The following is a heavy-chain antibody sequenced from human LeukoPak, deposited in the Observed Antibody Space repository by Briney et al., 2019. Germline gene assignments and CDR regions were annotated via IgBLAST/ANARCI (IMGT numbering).Heavy chain of an antibody. CDR1: GFTFSSYA. CDR2: ISGSGGST. V-gene: IGHV3-23*01. CDR3: AKSVRDSSGWYPDAFDI. Sequence: GGSLRLSCAASGFTFSSYAMSWVRQAPGKGLEWVSAISGSGGSTYYADSVKGRFTISRDNSKNTLYLQMNSQRAEDTAVYYCAKSVRDSSGWYPDAFDIWGQGTMVTVSS. D-gene: IGHD6-19*01. J-gene: IGHJ3*02.